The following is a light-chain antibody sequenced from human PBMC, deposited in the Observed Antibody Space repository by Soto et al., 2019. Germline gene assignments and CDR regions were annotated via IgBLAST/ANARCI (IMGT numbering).Light chain of an antibody. CDR1: RSISSD. V-gene: IGKV3D-15*01. J-gene: IGKJ4*01. CDR3: QQYDNWPSVT. CDR2: GAS. Sequence: EIVMTQSPATLSVSPGERATLSCRASRSISSDLAWYQQKPGQAPRLLISGASSRTTGIPDRFSGSGSGTEFTLTISSLQSEDFAVYYCQQYDNWPSVTFGGGTKVDIK.